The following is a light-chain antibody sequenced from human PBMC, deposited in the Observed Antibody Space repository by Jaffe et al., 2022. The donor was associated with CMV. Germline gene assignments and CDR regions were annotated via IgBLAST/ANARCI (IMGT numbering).Light chain of an antibody. CDR3: CSYGGSTRL. CDR1: SSDVGYYNL. J-gene: IGLJ3*02. V-gene: IGLV2-23*02. Sequence: QSALTQPASVSGSPGQSITISCTGTSSDVGYYNLVSWYQLHPGKAPKFIIYEVNKRPTGVSNRFSGSKSGNTASLTISGLQTEDEAEYYCCSYGGSTRLFGGGTKLTVL. CDR2: EVN.